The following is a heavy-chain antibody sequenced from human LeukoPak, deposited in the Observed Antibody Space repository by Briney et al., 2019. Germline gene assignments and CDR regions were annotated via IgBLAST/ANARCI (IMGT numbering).Heavy chain of an antibody. D-gene: IGHD3-22*01. V-gene: IGHV4-59*01. CDR3: AREDSSGYLGY. CDR1: GGSISSYY. CDR2: IYYSGST. J-gene: IGHJ4*02. Sequence: SETLSLTCTVSGGSISSYYCNWIRPPPGKGLEWIGYIYYSGSTNYNPSLKSRVTISVDTSKNQFSLKLTSLTAADTAVYDCAREDSSGYLGYWGQGTLVTVSS.